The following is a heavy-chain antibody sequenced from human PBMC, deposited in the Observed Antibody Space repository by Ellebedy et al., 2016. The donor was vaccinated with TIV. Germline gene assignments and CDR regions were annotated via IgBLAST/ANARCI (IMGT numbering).Heavy chain of an antibody. D-gene: IGHD1-1*01. CDR3: AGNAGP. J-gene: IGHJ5*02. CDR1: GFTFGDYA. Sequence: GGSLRLXXTASGFTFGDYAMSWFRQAPGKGLEWVGFIRSKAYGGTTEYAASVKGRFTISRDDSKSIAYLQMNSLRAEDTAVYYCAGNAGPWGQGTLVTVSS. V-gene: IGHV3-49*03. CDR2: IRSKAYGGTT.